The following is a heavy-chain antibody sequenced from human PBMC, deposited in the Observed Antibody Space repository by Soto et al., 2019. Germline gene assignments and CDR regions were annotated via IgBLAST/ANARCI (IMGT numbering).Heavy chain of an antibody. D-gene: IGHD6-19*01. J-gene: IGHJ4*02. Sequence: PSETLSLTCTVSGGSISSSSYYWGWIRQPPGKGLEWIGSIYYSGSTYYNPSLKSRVTISVDTSKNQFSLKLSSVTAADTAVYYCARLYSSGWYPIDYWGQGTLVTVSS. V-gene: IGHV4-39*01. CDR2: IYYSGST. CDR3: ARLYSSGWYPIDY. CDR1: GGSISSSSYY.